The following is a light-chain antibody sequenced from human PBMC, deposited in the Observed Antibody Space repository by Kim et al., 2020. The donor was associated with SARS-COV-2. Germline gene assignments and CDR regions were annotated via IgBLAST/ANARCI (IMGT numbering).Light chain of an antibody. CDR1: NIGRKS. V-gene: IGLV3-21*04. Sequence: APGKTATMSCGGDNIGRKSVHWYRQRPGQAPALVITYDRDRPSGIPELFSGSNSGDTATLTISGVEAGDEADYYCQVYDSTIDHWVFGGGTQLTVL. J-gene: IGLJ3*02. CDR3: QVYDSTIDHWV. CDR2: YDR.